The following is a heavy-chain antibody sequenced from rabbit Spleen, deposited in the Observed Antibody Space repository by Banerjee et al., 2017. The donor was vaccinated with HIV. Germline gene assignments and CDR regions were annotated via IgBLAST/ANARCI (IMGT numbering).Heavy chain of an antibody. Sequence: QSLEESGGGLVQPEGSLTLTCTASGFSFSGGYDMCWVRQAPGKGLEWIACIYAGNTDNTYYATWAKGRFTISKTSSTTVTLQVTSLTVADTATYFCARGVYSDNYAFDSWGPGTLVTVS. CDR1: GFSFSGGYD. V-gene: IGHV1S40*01. J-gene: IGHJ2*01. CDR3: ARGVYSDNYAFDS. D-gene: IGHD2-1*01. CDR2: IYAGNTDNT.